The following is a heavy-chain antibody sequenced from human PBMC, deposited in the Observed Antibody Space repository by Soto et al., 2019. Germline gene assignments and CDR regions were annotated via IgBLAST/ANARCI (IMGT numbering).Heavy chain of an antibody. Sequence: PSETLSLTCTVSGDYISSGDYYWSWIRQPPGKGLEWIGYIYYSGSTNYNPSLKSRVTISVDTSKNQFSLKLSSVTAADTAVYYCARRRSNDAFDIWGQGTMVTVSS. CDR2: IYYSGST. CDR3: ARRRSNDAFDI. J-gene: IGHJ3*02. V-gene: IGHV4-61*08. CDR1: GDYISSGDYY.